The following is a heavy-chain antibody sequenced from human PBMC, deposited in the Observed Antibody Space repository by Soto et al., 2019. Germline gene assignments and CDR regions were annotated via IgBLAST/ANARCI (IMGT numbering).Heavy chain of an antibody. J-gene: IGHJ4*02. Sequence: SETLSRTCAVSVYFISNGYYWDCIRQPPGKGLEWIGSIYPTGTTYYNPSLKSRVTISVDTSKNHFSLKLTSVTAADTAVYYCARDANYGLYYFDHWGQGTLVTVSS. V-gene: IGHV4-38-2*02. CDR3: ARDANYGLYYFDH. CDR2: IYPTGTT. D-gene: IGHD3-10*01. CDR1: VYFISNGYY.